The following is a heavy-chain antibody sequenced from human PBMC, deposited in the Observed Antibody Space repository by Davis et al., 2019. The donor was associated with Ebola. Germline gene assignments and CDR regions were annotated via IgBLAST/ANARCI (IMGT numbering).Heavy chain of an antibody. J-gene: IGHJ4*02. CDR3: ASTYY. CDR2: FDPEDGET. Sequence: ASVTVSCKVSGYTLTELSIHWVRQAPGNGLEWMGGFDPEDGETIYAQKFQDRFTMTEDKSTNTAYMELSSLRSEDTAIYYCASTYYWGQGTLVTVSS. CDR1: GYTLTELS. V-gene: IGHV1-24*01. D-gene: IGHD4-11*01.